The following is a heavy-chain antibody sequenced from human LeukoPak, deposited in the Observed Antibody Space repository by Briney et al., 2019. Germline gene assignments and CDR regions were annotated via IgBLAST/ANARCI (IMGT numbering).Heavy chain of an antibody. CDR3: ARPGAWGLHNPFDY. V-gene: IGHV4-39*01. D-gene: IGHD1-14*01. J-gene: IGHJ4*02. CDR1: GGSISSSSYY. Sequence: PSETLSLTCTVSGGSISSSSYYWGWIRQPPGKGLEWIGSIYYSGSTYYNPSLKSRVTISVDTSKNQFSLRLSSVTAADTAVYYCARPGAWGLHNPFDYWGQGTLVTVSS. CDR2: IYYSGST.